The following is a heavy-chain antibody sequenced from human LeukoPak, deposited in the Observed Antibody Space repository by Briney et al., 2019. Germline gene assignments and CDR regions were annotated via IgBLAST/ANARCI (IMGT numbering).Heavy chain of an antibody. D-gene: IGHD3-9*01. J-gene: IGHJ4*02. CDR1: GGSISSYY. V-gene: IGHV4-59*08. CDR3: ARHLAYYDILTGYYGVFDY. Sequence: SETLSLTCTVSGGSISSYYWSWIRQPPGKGLEWIGYIYYGGSTNYNPSLKSRVTISVDTSKNQFSLKLSSVTAADTAVYYCARHLAYYDILTGYYGVFDYWGQGTLVTVSS. CDR2: IYYGGST.